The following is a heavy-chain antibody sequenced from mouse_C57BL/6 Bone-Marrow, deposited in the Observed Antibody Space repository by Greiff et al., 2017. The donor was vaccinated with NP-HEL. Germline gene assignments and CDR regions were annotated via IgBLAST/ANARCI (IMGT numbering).Heavy chain of an antibody. J-gene: IGHJ4*01. V-gene: IGHV5-4*01. D-gene: IGHD2-10*02. CDR1: GFTFSSYA. Sequence: EVQRVEPGGGLVKPGGSLKLSCAASGFTFSSYAMSWVRQTPEKRLEWVATISDGGSYTYYPDNVKGRFTISRDNAKNNLYLQMSHLKSEDTALYYCARDVYGNYYYAMDYWGQGTSVTVSS. CDR2: ISDGGSYT. CDR3: ARDVYGNYYYAMDY.